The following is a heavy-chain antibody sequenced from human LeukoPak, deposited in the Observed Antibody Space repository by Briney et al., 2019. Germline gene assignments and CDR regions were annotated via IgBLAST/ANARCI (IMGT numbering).Heavy chain of an antibody. V-gene: IGHV4-59*08. J-gene: IGHJ4*02. CDR1: GGSLGSYY. CDR3: ARQVDTYVYFDN. Sequence: SETLSLTCTVSGGSLGSYYWSWIRQPPGKGLEWIAYIYSSGSANYNPSLKSRVTISVDTSKNQFSLKLGSLTAADTAVYYCARQVDTYVYFDNWGQGTLVTVSS. CDR2: IYSSGSA. D-gene: IGHD3-16*01.